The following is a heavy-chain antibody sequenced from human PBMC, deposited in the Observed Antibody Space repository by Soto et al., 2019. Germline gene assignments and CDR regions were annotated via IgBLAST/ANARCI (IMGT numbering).Heavy chain of an antibody. CDR3: VKDQSKYCSSTSCYYAFDY. Sequence: PGGSLRLSCSASGFTFSSYAMHWVRQAPGKGLEYVSAISSNGGSAYYADSVKGRFTISRDNSKNTLYLQMSSLRAEDTAVYYCVKDQSKYCSSTSCYYAFDYWGQGTLVTVSS. V-gene: IGHV3-64D*06. CDR1: GFTFSSYA. D-gene: IGHD2-2*01. J-gene: IGHJ4*02. CDR2: ISSNGGSA.